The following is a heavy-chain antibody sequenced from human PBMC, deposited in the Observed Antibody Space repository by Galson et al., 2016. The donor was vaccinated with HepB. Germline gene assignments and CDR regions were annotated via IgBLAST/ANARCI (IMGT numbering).Heavy chain of an antibody. Sequence: SLRLSCAASGFTFSNYGMHWVRQAPGKGLEWVSFIRFDGNKKYYADSVKGRFTISRDNSKDTLYLQMNSLRAEDTAVYYCAREAEGQVDVYGVGNYLDHWGQGTLVTVSS. D-gene: IGHD5/OR15-5a*01. V-gene: IGHV3-33*01. CDR2: IRFDGNKK. J-gene: IGHJ4*02. CDR1: GFTFSNYG. CDR3: AREAEGQVDVYGVGNYLDH.